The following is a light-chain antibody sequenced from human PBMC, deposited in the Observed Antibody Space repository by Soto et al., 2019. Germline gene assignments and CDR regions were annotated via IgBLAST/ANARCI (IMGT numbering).Light chain of an antibody. J-gene: IGKJ1*01. CDR2: DSY. CDR1: QSVSGN. CDR3: QQYNNWPPWT. V-gene: IGKV3-15*01. Sequence: EIVMTQSPATLSVSPGERATLSCRASQSVSGNLAWYQQKLGQAPRLLIYDSYTRATGIPARFSGSGSGTEFTLTISSLQSEDFAVYFCQQYNNWPPWTFGQGTKVDIK.